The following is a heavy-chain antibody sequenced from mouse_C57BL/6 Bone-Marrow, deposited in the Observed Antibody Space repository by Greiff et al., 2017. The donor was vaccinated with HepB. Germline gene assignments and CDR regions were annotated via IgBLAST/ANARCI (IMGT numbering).Heavy chain of an antibody. V-gene: IGHV1-81*01. Sequence: VQLQQSGAELARPGASVKLSCMASGYTFTSYGISWVKQRTGQGLEWIGEIYPRSGNTYYNEKFKGKATLTADKSSSTAYMELRSLTSEDSAVYFCARGAPSYYGSSYPRVWGTGTTVTVSS. CDR2: IYPRSGNT. CDR1: GYTFTSYG. J-gene: IGHJ1*03. CDR3: ARGAPSYYGSSYPRV. D-gene: IGHD1-1*01.